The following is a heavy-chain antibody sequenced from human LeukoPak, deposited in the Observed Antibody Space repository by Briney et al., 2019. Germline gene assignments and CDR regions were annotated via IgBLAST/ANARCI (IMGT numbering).Heavy chain of an antibody. D-gene: IGHD1-1*01. CDR3: AGELEYYYMDV. Sequence: SETLSLTCTVSGGSISSGSYYWSWTRQPAGKGLEWIGRIYTSESTNYNPSLKSRVTISLDTSKKQFSLKLSSVTAADTAVYYCAGELEYYYMDVWGKGTTVTVSS. V-gene: IGHV4-61*02. CDR1: GGSISSGSYY. CDR2: IYTSEST. J-gene: IGHJ6*03.